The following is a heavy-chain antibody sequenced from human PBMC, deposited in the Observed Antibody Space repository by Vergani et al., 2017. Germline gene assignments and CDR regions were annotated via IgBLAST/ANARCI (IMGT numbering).Heavy chain of an antibody. V-gene: IGHV3-23*01. CDR2: ISARYPST. CDR3: AIEERSNTSPFVGD. J-gene: IGHJ4*02. Sequence: EVQLLQSGGGVIQPGGSVRLSCAASGFTFSACPMTWVRQAPGKGLEWVSAISARYPSTYYADSVKGRFTISRDNSKNMLYRQMNSLQAEDRATYYCAIEERSNTSPFVGDWGQGTLVTV. CDR1: GFTFSACP. D-gene: IGHD2/OR15-2a*01.